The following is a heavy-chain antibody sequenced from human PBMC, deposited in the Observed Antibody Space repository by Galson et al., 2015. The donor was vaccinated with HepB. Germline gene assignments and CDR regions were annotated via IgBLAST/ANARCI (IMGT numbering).Heavy chain of an antibody. V-gene: IGHV3-23*01. J-gene: IGHJ4*02. CDR3: TRDDLVTTLDY. CDR1: GFTFSSYA. CDR2: ISGSGGST. D-gene: IGHD5-12*01. Sequence: SLRLSCAASGFTFSSYAMSWVRQAPGQGLEWVSAISGSGGSTYYADSVKARFTISRDNSKNTLYLQMNSLRAEDTAVYYCTRDDLVTTLDYWGQGTLVTVSS.